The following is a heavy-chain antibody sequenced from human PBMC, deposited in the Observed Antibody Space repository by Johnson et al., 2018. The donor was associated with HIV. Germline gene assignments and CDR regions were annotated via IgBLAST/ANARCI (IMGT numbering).Heavy chain of an antibody. CDR1: GFTVSSNY. V-gene: IGHV3-53*01. CDR3: AKGGGDPDAFDI. Sequence: VQLVESGGGLIQPGGSLRLSCAASGFTVSSNYMSWVRQAPGKGLEWVSAISGSGGSTYYADSVKGRFTISRDNSKNTLYRQMNSLRAEDTALYYCAKGGGDPDAFDIWGRGTMVTVSS. J-gene: IGHJ3*02. CDR2: SGSGGST. D-gene: IGHD3-10*01.